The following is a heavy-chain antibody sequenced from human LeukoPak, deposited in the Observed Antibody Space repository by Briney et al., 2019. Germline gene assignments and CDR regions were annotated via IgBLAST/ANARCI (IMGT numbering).Heavy chain of an antibody. CDR1: GVPFSKYY. V-gene: IGHV4-34*01. J-gene: IGHJ4*02. CDR2: INHSGYT. CDR3: TRAVAGHPD. Sequence: SETLSLTCGVSGVPFSKYYWSWVRQSPTQGLEWIGEINHSGYTNYNPSLKSRVTMSIDTSKNQFSLKLTSVTAADAGVYYCTRAVAGHPDWGQGTLVTVSS. D-gene: IGHD6-19*01.